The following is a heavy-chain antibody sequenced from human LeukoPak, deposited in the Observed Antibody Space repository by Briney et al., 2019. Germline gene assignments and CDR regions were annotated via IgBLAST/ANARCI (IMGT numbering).Heavy chain of an antibody. D-gene: IGHD4-17*01. CDR2: IYSGGST. V-gene: IGHV3-66*01. Sequence: GGSLRLSCAASGFTVSSNYMSWVRQAPGKGLEWVSVIYSGGSTYCADSVKGRFTISRDSSKNTLYLQMNSLRAEDTAVYYCARGRGNEYGDYDYWGQGTLVTVSS. J-gene: IGHJ4*02. CDR3: ARGRGNEYGDYDY. CDR1: GFTVSSNY.